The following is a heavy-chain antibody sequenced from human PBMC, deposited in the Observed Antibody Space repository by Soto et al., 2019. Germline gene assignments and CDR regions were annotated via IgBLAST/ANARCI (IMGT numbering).Heavy chain of an antibody. Sequence: TSETLSLTCTVSGGSISSYYWSWIRQPPGKGLEWIGYIYYSGSTNYNPSLKSRVTISVDTSKNQFSLKLSSVTAADTAVYYCARDRVKTYYYDSSQANVAFDIWGQGTMVTVSS. CDR1: GGSISSYY. CDR3: ARDRVKTYYYDSSQANVAFDI. J-gene: IGHJ3*02. V-gene: IGHV4-59*01. CDR2: IYYSGST. D-gene: IGHD3-22*01.